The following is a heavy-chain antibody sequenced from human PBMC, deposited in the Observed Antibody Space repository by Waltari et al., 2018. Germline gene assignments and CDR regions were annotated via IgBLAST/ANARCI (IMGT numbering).Heavy chain of an antibody. CDR2: INHSGST. D-gene: IGHD3-3*01. V-gene: IGHV4-34*01. CDR3: ARAPRFSDFWSGFQTGTPFDP. J-gene: IGHJ5*02. Sequence: QVQLQQWGAGLLKPSETLSLTCAVYGGSFSGYYWSWIRQPPGKGRGWIGEINHSGSTNYNPSLKSRVTISVDTSKNQFSLKLSSVTAADTAVYYCARAPRFSDFWSGFQTGTPFDPWGQGTLVTVSS. CDR1: GGSFSGYY.